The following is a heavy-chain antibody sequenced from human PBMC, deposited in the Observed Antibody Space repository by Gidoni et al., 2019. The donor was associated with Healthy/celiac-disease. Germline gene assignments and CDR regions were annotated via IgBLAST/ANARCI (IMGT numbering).Heavy chain of an antibody. CDR3: ARGEEMATGDGWFDP. Sequence: QVQLQESGPGLVKPSQTLSLTCTVSGGSISRGGYYWSWIRQHPGKGLEWIGYIYYSGSTYYNPSLKSRVTISVDTSKNQFSLKLSSVTAADTAVYYCARGEEMATGDGWFDPWGQGTLVTVSS. CDR1: GGSISRGGYY. CDR2: IYYSGST. J-gene: IGHJ5*02. D-gene: IGHD5-12*01. V-gene: IGHV4-31*03.